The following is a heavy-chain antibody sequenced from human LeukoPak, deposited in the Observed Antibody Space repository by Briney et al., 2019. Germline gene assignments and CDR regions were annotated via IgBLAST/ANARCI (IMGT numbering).Heavy chain of an antibody. CDR3: AKKAQYNGNYPLDY. CDR2: ISSSSSTI. CDR1: GFTFSSYS. V-gene: IGHV3-48*01. Sequence: GGSLRLSCAASGFTFSSYSMNWVRQAPGKGLEWVSYISSSSSTIYYTDSVKGRFTISRDNAKNSLYLQMNSLRAEDTALYFCAKKAQYNGNYPLDYWGQGTLVTVSS. D-gene: IGHD1-26*01. J-gene: IGHJ4*02.